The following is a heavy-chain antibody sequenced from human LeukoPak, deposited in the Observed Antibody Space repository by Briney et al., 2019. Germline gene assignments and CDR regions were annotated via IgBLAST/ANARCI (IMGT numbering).Heavy chain of an antibody. CDR1: GFTFSSYW. J-gene: IGHJ4*02. Sequence: GGSLRLSCAASGFTFSSYWMSWVRQAPGKGLEWVANIKQDGSEKYYVDSVKGRSTISRDNAKNSLYLQMNSLRAEDTAVYYCARRLRRYFDWPPYYFDYWGQGTLVTVSS. V-gene: IGHV3-7*01. D-gene: IGHD3-9*01. CDR3: ARRLRRYFDWPPYYFDY. CDR2: IKQDGSEK.